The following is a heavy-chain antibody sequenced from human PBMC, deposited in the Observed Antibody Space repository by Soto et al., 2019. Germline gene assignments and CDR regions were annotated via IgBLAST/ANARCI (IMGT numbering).Heavy chain of an antibody. V-gene: IGHV3-23*01. D-gene: IGHD3-16*01. CDR2: LSGSDGTT. J-gene: IGHJ4*02. CDR1: GFTSSSYA. CDR3: ARTWGSTNDY. Sequence: PGGSLRLSCAASGFTSSSYAISWVRQTPGKGLEWVSTLSGSDGTTYYADSVKGQFTISRDNSKSTLYLQMNSLRAEDTAVYYCARTWGSTNDYWGRGTLVTVSS.